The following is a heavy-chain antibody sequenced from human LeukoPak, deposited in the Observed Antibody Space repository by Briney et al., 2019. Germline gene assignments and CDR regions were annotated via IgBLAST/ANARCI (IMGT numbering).Heavy chain of an antibody. J-gene: IGHJ3*02. CDR3: SRILSSGWTGGAFDI. Sequence: SDTLPLTCAVSAYSISSSNWWGWIRQSPGKGLEWIGYIYYSGSTYYNPSLKSRVTMSVDTSKNQFSLKLNSMTAVVTAVYYCSRILSSGWTGGAFDIWGQGRMVIVSS. CDR1: AYSISSSNW. V-gene: IGHV4-28*01. D-gene: IGHD6-19*01. CDR2: IYYSGST.